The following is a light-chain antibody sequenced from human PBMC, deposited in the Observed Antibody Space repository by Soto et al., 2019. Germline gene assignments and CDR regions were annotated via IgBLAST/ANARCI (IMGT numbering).Light chain of an antibody. Sequence: QSALTQPPSASGSPGQSITISCTGTTRDVGAYNFVSWYRQLPGKAPKLLIYEVSKRPSGVPDRFSGSKSGNTASLTVSGLQAEDDSDYYCSSYAGSNNVVFGGGTKLTVL. CDR1: TRDVGAYNF. CDR2: EVS. V-gene: IGLV2-8*01. J-gene: IGLJ2*01. CDR3: SSYAGSNNVV.